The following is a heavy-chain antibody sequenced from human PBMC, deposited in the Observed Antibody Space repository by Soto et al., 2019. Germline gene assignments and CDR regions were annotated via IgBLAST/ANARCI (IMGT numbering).Heavy chain of an antibody. CDR1: GGSFSGYY. J-gene: IGHJ5*02. D-gene: IGHD3-16*01. CDR2: INHSGST. V-gene: IGHV4-34*01. CDR3: ARGAVPLSQGVMFFDP. Sequence: SETLSLTCAVYGGSFSGYYWSWIRQPPGKGLEWIGEINHSGSTNYNPSLKSRVTVSVDTSKNQFSLKLSSVTAADTAVYYCARGAVPLSQGVMFFDPWGQGTLVTVSS.